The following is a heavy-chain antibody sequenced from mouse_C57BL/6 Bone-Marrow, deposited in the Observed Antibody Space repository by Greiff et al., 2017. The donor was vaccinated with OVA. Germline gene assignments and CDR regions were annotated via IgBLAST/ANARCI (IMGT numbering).Heavy chain of an antibody. CDR3: ARRKGGYFDV. CDR1: GYTFTSYW. V-gene: IGHV1-55*01. J-gene: IGHJ1*03. CDR2: IYPGSGST. Sequence: VQLQQSGAELVKPGASVKMSCKASGYTFTSYWITWVKQRPGQGLEWIGDIYPGSGSTNYTEKFKSKATLTVDTSSSTAYMQLSSLTSEDSAVYYCARRKGGYFDVWGTGTTVTVSS.